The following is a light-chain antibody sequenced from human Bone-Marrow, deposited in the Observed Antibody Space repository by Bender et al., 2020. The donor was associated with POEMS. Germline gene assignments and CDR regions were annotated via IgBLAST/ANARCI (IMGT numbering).Light chain of an antibody. CDR1: SSDVGGYNY. V-gene: IGLV2-14*03. CDR2: DVS. CDR3: QSHDTGLSGSV. J-gene: IGLJ2*01. Sequence: QSALTQPASVSGSPGQSITISCTGTSSDVGGYNYVSWYQQHPGKAPKFLIYDVSNRPSGVSNRFSGSKSGNTASLTISGLQAEDEADYYCQSHDTGLSGSVFGGGTRLTVL.